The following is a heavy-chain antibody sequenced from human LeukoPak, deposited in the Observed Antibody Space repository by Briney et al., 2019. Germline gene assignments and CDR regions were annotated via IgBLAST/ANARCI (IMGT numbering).Heavy chain of an antibody. D-gene: IGHD3-10*01. Sequence: PSETLSLTCTVSGGSISSYYWSWIRQPPGRGLEWIGYIYYSGSTNYNPSLKSRVTISVDTSKNQFSLKLSSVTAADTAVYYCARARMVRGVISIYYYYGMDVWGQGTTVTVSS. V-gene: IGHV4-59*01. CDR2: IYYSGST. CDR3: ARARMVRGVISIYYYYGMDV. CDR1: GGSISSYY. J-gene: IGHJ6*02.